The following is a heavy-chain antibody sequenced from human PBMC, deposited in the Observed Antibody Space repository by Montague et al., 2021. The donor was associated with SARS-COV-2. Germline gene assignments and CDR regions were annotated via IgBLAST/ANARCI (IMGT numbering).Heavy chain of an antibody. J-gene: IGHJ6*04. D-gene: IGHD3-9*01. CDR2: IYTSGST. CDR1: GGSISSYY. V-gene: IGHV4-4*07. Sequence: SETLSLTCTVSGGSISSYYWSWIRQPPGKGLEWIGCIYTSGSTNYNPSLKSRVTMSVDTSKNQFSLKLSSVAAADTAVYYFARDERFFDWSHYYYYGMDVWGTGTQVTVSS. CDR3: ARDERFFDWSHYYYYGMDV.